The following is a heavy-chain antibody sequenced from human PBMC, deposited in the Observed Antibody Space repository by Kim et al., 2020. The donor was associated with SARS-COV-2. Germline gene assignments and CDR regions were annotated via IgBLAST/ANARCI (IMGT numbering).Heavy chain of an antibody. CDR3: ARVPNYYGSGSHNWFDP. Sequence: LKSRVTISVDTSQNQFSLKLSSVTAADTAVYYCARVPNYYGSGSHNWFDPWGQGTLVTISS. J-gene: IGHJ5*02. V-gene: IGHV4-59*01. D-gene: IGHD3-10*01.